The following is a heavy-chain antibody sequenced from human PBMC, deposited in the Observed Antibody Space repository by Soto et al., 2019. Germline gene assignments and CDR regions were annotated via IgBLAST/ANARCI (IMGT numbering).Heavy chain of an antibody. CDR3: ARDLEYSYGCFDY. D-gene: IGHD5-18*01. CDR1: GFTFSSYW. V-gene: IGHV3-7*03. CDR2: IKQDGSEK. Sequence: GGSLRLSCAASGFTFSSYWMSWVRQAPGKGLEWVANIKQDGSEKYYVDSVKGRLTISRDNAKNSLYLQMNSLRAEDTAVYYCARDLEYSYGCFDYWGQGTLVTVSS. J-gene: IGHJ4*02.